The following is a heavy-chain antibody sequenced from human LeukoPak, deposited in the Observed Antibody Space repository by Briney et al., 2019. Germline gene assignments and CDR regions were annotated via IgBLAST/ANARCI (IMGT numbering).Heavy chain of an antibody. D-gene: IGHD5-18*01. V-gene: IGHV3-21*01. CDR2: ISSSSSFI. Sequence: GGSLGLSCAASGFTFSRYSMNWVRQAPGKGLEWVSSISSSSSFIYYADSVKGRFTISRDNAKNSLYLQMNSLRAGDTAVYYCVQDTAIDYWGQGTLVTVSS. J-gene: IGHJ4*02. CDR3: VQDTAIDY. CDR1: GFTFSRYS.